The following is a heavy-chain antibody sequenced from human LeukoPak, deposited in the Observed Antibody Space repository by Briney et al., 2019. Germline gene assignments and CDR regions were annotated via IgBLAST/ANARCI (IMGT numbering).Heavy chain of an antibody. J-gene: IGHJ4*02. CDR2: ISYDGSNK. V-gene: IGHV3-30-3*01. Sequence: PGGSLRLSCAASGFTFSSYAMHWVRQAPGKGLEWVAVISYDGSNKYYADSVKGRFTISRDNAKNSLYLQMNSLRAEDTAVYYCARDWRDYGDLSFDYWGQGTLVTVSS. CDR3: ARDWRDYGDLSFDY. D-gene: IGHD4-17*01. CDR1: GFTFSSYA.